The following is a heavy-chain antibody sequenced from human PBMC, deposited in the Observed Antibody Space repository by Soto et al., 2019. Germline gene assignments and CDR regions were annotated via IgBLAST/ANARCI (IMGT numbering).Heavy chain of an antibody. Sequence: GGSLRLSCAASGFTFSSYSMNWVRQAPGKGLEYLSYISSSSGTGYYADSVKGRFTISRDNAKNSLYLQMNSLRAEDTAVYYCARTRGGYYVDYWGQGTLVTVSS. CDR1: GFTFSSYS. D-gene: IGHD3-22*01. CDR3: ARTRGGYYVDY. CDR2: ISSSSGTG. J-gene: IGHJ4*02. V-gene: IGHV3-48*01.